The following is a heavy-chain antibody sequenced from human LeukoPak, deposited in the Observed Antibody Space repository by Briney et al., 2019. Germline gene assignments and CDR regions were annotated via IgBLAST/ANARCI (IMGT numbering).Heavy chain of an antibody. V-gene: IGHV3-9*01. D-gene: IGHD2-8*01. CDR1: GFTFEGCA. J-gene: IGHJ4*02. Sequence: GRSLRLSRAASGFTFEGCAMHWVRQAPGKGLEWVSSINWDSGYIEYADSVRGRFTISRDNAKNSLYLQMNSLKPGDTALYFCAKEGSVCRNGICRYFDYWGQGTPVTVSS. CDR2: INWDSGYI. CDR3: AKEGSVCRNGICRYFDY.